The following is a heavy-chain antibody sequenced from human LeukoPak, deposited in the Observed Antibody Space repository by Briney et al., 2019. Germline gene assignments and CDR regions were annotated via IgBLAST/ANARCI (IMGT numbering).Heavy chain of an antibody. CDR2: LSYDANE. V-gene: IGHV3-30-3*01. J-gene: IGHJ5*02. CDR3: ARVYQLLSSGGWFDP. CDR1: GFTFSSYA. Sequence: GSSLRLSCAASGFTFSSYAMHWVRQAPGKGLDLEWVTVLSYDANEYYADSVKGRFTISRDISKNTLYLQMNSLRAEDTAFYYCARVYQLLSSGGWFDPWGQGTLVTVSS. D-gene: IGHD2-2*01.